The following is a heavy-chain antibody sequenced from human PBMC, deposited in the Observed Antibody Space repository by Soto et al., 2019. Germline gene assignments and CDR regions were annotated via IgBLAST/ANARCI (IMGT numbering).Heavy chain of an antibody. V-gene: IGHV3-23*01. Sequence: GGSLRLSCAASGFNVGAFAVNWVRQDPGKGLEWVAGISGSGGSTYYADSVKGRFTISRDNSKNTLYLQMNSLRAEDTAVYYWEKDTGWRAFDMWGPRTMVTV. CDR2: ISGSGGST. D-gene: IGHD3-3*01. CDR3: EKDTGWRAFDM. CDR1: GFNVGAFA. J-gene: IGHJ3*02.